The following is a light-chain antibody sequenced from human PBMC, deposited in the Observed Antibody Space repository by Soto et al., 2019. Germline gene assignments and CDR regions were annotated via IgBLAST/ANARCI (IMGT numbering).Light chain of an antibody. CDR2: GAS. Sequence: EIVMTQSPATLSVSPGERATLSCRASQNVRRNLAWYQWKPGQAPRLLIYGASTRATGISARFDGSGSGTEFSLTISSLLSEDFAIYYCQHYNGLPLTFGGGTKVDIK. J-gene: IGKJ4*01. CDR3: QHYNGLPLT. CDR1: QNVRRN. V-gene: IGKV3-15*01.